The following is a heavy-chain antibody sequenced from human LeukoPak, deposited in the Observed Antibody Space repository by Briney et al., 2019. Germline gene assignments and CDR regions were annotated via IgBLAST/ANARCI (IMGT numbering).Heavy chain of an antibody. CDR2: INPNSGGT. D-gene: IGHD4-17*01. Sequence: ASVTVSYKASGYTFTGYYMHWVRQAPGQGVEWMGWINPNSGGTNYAQKFQGRVTITRDTSNSTAYMELSRLRSDDTAVYYCARDNGDYSMDVWGKGTTVTVSS. CDR1: GYTFTGYY. V-gene: IGHV1-2*02. CDR3: ARDNGDYSMDV. J-gene: IGHJ6*03.